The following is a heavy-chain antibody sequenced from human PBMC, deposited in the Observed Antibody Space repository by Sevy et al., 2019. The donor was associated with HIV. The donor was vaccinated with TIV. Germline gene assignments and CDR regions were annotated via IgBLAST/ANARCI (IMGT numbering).Heavy chain of an antibody. CDR3: ARYCSGGSCYSRLPHFYYGMDV. CDR1: GFTFNMYW. D-gene: IGHD2-15*01. J-gene: IGHJ6*02. CDR2: IKEDGSQK. Sequence: GGSLRLSCAASGFTFNMYWMTWVRQAPGKGLEWVANIKEDGSQKNYLDSVKGRFIISRDNAKESLYLQINSLRAEDTAVYYCARYCSGGSCYSRLPHFYYGMDVWGQGTTVTVSS. V-gene: IGHV3-7*01.